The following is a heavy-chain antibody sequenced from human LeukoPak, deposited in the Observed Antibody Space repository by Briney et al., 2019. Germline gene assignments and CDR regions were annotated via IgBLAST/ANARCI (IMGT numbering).Heavy chain of an antibody. CDR1: GFTFSSYS. D-gene: IGHD3-22*01. CDR3: ARVPSYYFHSSGFYSFDY. J-gene: IGHJ4*02. CDR2: ISSSKTYI. Sequence: GGSLRLSCAASGFTFSSYSMSWVRQAPGKGLEWISSISSSKTYIYYADSVKGRFTISRDNVKNSLYLQMNSLRAEDTAVYYCARVPSYYFHSSGFYSFDYWGQGTLVTVSS. V-gene: IGHV3-21*01.